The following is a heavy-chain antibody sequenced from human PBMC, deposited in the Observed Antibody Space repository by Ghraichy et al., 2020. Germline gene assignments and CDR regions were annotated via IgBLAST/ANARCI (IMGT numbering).Heavy chain of an antibody. J-gene: IGHJ4*02. V-gene: IGHV3-74*01. CDR3: AREYCSGGRCYFGTGGSHFDY. D-gene: IGHD2-15*01. CDR1: GFTLSNYW. CDR2: INSGGSST. Sequence: LSLTCAASGFTLSNYWMHWVRQAPGKGLVWVSRINSGGSSTTYADSVKGRFTISRDNAKNTLYLQMHGLRVDDTAVYYCAREYCSGGRCYFGTGGSHFDYWGRGTLVTVSS.